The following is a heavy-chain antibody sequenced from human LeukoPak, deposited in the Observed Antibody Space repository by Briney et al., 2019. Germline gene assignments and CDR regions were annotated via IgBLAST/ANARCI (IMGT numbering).Heavy chain of an antibody. CDR1: GFTSNYW. D-gene: IGHD5-12*01. J-gene: IGHJ4*02. Sequence: GGSLRLSCAAIGFTSNYWMHWVRQAPGKGLVWVSRISGDGSTTFYADSVKGRFTISRDNSKNTLCLQMNSLRAEDTAVYYCTRGYSGYGNFDCWGRGTLVTVSS. CDR3: TRGYSGYGNFDC. V-gene: IGHV3-74*01. CDR2: ISGDGSTT.